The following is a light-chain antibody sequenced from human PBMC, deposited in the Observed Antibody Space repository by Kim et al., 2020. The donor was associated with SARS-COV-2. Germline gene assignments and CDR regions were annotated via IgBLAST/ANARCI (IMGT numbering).Light chain of an antibody. CDR2: GAS. Sequence: GYRVTTTCRASQDIRNDLGWYQQNPGRAPKRLIYGASSLQSVVPSRFSGSGSGTEFTLTISSLQPEDFATYFCLQYNTYPITFGQGTRLEIK. CDR1: QDIRND. CDR3: LQYNTYPIT. J-gene: IGKJ5*01. V-gene: IGKV1-17*01.